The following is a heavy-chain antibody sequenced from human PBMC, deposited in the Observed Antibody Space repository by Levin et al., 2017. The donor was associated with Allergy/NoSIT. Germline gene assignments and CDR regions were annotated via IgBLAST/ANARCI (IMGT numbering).Heavy chain of an antibody. CDR2: IYYSGST. Sequence: PSETLSLTCTVSGGSISSYYWSWIRQPPGKGLEWIGYIYYSGSTNYNPSLKSRVTISVDTSKNQFSLKLSSVTAADTAVYYCARVRGYGPDDAFDIWGQVTMVTVSS. CDR3: ARVRGYGPDDAFDI. V-gene: IGHV4-59*01. D-gene: IGHD5-18*01. CDR1: GGSISSYY. J-gene: IGHJ3*02.